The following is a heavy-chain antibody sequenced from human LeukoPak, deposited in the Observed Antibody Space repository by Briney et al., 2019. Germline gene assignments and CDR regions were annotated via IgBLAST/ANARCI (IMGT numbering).Heavy chain of an antibody. V-gene: IGHV3-9*01. CDR2: INWNSGTI. CDR1: GFTFDDYS. D-gene: IGHD2-21*02. CDR3: TKMRRGGDGLDI. J-gene: IGHJ4*02. Sequence: GGSLRLSCAASGFTFDDYSMHWVRQAPGKGLEWVSGINWNSGTIGYADSVKGRFTISRDNAKNSLYMPMNSLRAEDTALYYCTKMRRGGDGLDIWGQGTLVTVSA.